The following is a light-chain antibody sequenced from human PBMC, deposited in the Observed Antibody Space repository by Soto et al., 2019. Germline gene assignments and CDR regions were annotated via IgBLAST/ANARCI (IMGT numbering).Light chain of an antibody. CDR3: SSYTTSSTLV. J-gene: IGLJ2*01. V-gene: IGLV2-14*03. CDR1: NSDVGGYNY. CDR2: DVT. Sequence: QSALTQPASVSGSPGQSITISCTGTNSDVGGYNYVSWYQHHPGKAPKLMIYDVTYRPSGVSNRFSGSKSDNTASLTISGLQAEDEADYYCSSYTTSSTLVFGGGTKLTVL.